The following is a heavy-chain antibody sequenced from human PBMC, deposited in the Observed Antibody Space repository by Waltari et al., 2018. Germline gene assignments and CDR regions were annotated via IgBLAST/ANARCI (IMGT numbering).Heavy chain of an antibody. CDR1: GFGFSTSV. J-gene: IGHJ3*01. Sequence: QEQLVESGGGGVQPGRSLSLSCAASGFGFSTSVLPWVRQAPGKGLEWVAVMAIDGSNFKQYADSVKGRFTISRDNSKYTLYLQMNSLRDEDTAVYYCAREGDSSGFAGAFDVWGQGTMVTVSS. D-gene: IGHD3-22*01. CDR2: MAIDGSNFK. CDR3: AREGDSSGFAGAFDV. V-gene: IGHV3-30-3*01.